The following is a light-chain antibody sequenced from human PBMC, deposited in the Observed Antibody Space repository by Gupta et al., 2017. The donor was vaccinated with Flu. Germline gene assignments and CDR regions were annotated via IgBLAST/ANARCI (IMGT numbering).Light chain of an antibody. CDR1: SSDVVDYKY. J-gene: IGLJ2*01. CDR3: SSYTSSNTLQVI. CDR2: DVS. V-gene: IGLV2-14*03. Sequence: QSALTQPASVSGSPGQSMTISCTGTSSDVVDYKYVSWYQQHPGKAPKLMIYDVSYRPSGVSNRFSGSKSGNTASLTISGLQAEDEADYYCSSYTSSNTLQVIFGGGTRLTVL.